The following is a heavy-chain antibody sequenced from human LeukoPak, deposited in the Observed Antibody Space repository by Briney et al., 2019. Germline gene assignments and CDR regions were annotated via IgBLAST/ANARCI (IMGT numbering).Heavy chain of an antibody. CDR2: ISYDGSNK. J-gene: IGHJ4*02. CDR1: GFTFSSYA. Sequence: GGSQRLSCAASGFTFSSYAMHWVRQAPGKGLEWVAVISYDGSNKYYADSVKGRFTISRDNSKNTLYLQMNSLRAEDTAVYYCARAGYDFWSGYSYYFDYWGQGTLVTVSS. D-gene: IGHD3-3*01. CDR3: ARAGYDFWSGYSYYFDY. V-gene: IGHV3-30-3*01.